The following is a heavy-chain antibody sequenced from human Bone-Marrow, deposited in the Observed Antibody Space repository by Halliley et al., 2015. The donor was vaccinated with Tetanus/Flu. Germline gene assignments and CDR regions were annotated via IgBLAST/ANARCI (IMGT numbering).Heavy chain of an antibody. J-gene: IGHJ4*02. CDR3: ASDYVNYALAN. CDR2: VYYSDRGTT. V-gene: IGHV4-59*01. D-gene: IGHD3-16*01. Sequence: WIGYVYYSDRGTTNYNPSLKSRVTISGDRSKNQVSLKLSSVSAADTAVYYCASDYVNYALANWGQGTLVTVPS.